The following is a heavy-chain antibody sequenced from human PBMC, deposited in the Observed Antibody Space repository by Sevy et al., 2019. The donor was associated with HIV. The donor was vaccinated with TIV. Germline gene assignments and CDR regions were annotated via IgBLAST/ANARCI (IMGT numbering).Heavy chain of an antibody. CDR2: INPSGGST. CDR3: ARDSDNYDILTGYYPFDY. D-gene: IGHD3-9*01. CDR1: GYTFTSYY. J-gene: IGHJ4*02. Sequence: ASVKVSCKASGYTFTSYYMHWVRQAPGQGLEWMGIINPSGGSTSYAQKFQGRVTMTRDTSTSTVYMEPSSLRSEDTAVYYCARDSDNYDILTGYYPFDYWGQGTLVTVSS. V-gene: IGHV1-46*01.